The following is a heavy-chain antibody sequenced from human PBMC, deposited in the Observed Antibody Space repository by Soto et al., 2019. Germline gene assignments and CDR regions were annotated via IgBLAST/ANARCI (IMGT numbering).Heavy chain of an antibody. CDR1: GGSFSGYY. CDR3: ARYGSGILFDY. CDR2: IDHSGST. V-gene: IGHV4-34*01. D-gene: IGHD3-10*01. J-gene: IGHJ4*02. Sequence: QVHLQQWGAGLLKPSETLSLTCAVFGGSFSGYYWCWIRQPPGKGLEWIGEIDHSGSTNYNPSLRSRVTTSVDTPKNQFSMKLTSVTAADTADYYCARYGSGILFDYWGQGALVTVSS.